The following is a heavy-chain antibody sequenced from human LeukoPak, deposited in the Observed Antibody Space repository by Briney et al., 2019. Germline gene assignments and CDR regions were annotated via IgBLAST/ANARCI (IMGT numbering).Heavy chain of an antibody. V-gene: IGHV4-59*01. Sequence: SETLSLTCMFSLGSISSYYWSWIRQPPGKGLEWIGYIYYSGSTNYNPSLQSRVTISVDTTKNQFSLKLRSVTAAGTAVYYCARDAGIAAAGTFWFVPWGQGTLVTVSS. CDR2: IYYSGST. J-gene: IGHJ5*02. CDR3: ARDAGIAAAGTFWFVP. D-gene: IGHD6-13*01. CDR1: LGSISSYY.